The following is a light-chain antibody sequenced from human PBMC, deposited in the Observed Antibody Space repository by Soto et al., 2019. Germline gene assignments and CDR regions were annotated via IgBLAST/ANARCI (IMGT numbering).Light chain of an antibody. V-gene: IGLV1-47*02. CDR3: AAWDDSLVGV. CDR2: SDN. Sequence: QSVLTQPPSASGTPGQRVTISCSGSRSNIGSNYVYWYQQLPGTAPKLLIYSDNQRPSGVPDRFSGSKSGTSASLAISGRRSEDEADYYCAAWDDSLVGVFGGGTKLTVL. CDR1: RSNIGSNY. J-gene: IGLJ2*01.